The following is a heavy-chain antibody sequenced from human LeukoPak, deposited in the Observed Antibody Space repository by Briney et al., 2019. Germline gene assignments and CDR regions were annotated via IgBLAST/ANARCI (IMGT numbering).Heavy chain of an antibody. Sequence: PGGSLRLSCAASGFTLSSYGMHWVRQAPGKGLEWVAFIRYDGSNKYYADSVKGRFTISRDNSKNTLYLQMNSLRAEDTAVYYCAKDPSSGSYLFDYWGQGTLVTVSS. V-gene: IGHV3-30*02. CDR1: GFTLSSYG. CDR2: IRYDGSNK. CDR3: AKDPSSGSYLFDY. D-gene: IGHD1-26*01. J-gene: IGHJ4*02.